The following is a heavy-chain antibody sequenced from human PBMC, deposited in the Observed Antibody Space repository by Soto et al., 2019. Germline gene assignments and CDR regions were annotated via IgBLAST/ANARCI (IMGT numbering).Heavy chain of an antibody. Sequence: DVQLLESGGGLAQRGGSLRLSCAASGFSFSTYGMTWVRQAPGKGLEWVSYGGSGGSTYYAASVKGRFTISRDNSKNTLYLQMNSLRAEDTAVYYCVKFRGRAHNYYYMDVWGNGTTVTVSS. CDR1: GFSFSTYG. V-gene: IGHV3-23*01. J-gene: IGHJ6*03. CDR3: VKFRGRAHNYYYMDV. CDR2: YGGSGGST. D-gene: IGHD3-16*01.